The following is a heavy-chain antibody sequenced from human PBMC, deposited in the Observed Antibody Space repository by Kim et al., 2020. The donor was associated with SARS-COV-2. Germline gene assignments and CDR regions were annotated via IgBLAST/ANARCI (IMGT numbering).Heavy chain of an antibody. CDR2: ISWNSGSI. CDR1: GFTFGDYA. V-gene: IGHV3-9*01. CDR3: AKVGYSYGDFDY. D-gene: IGHD5-18*01. Sequence: SLRLSCAASGFTFGDYAMHWVRQAPGKGLEWVSGISWNSGSIGYADSVKGRFTISRDNAKNSLYLQMNSLRAEDTALYYCAKVGYSYGDFDYWGQGTLVTVSS. J-gene: IGHJ4*02.